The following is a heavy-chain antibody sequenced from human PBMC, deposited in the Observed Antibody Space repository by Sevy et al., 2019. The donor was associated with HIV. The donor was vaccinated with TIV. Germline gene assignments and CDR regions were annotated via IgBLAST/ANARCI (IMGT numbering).Heavy chain of an antibody. D-gene: IGHD2-8*01. CDR1: GFTFSNYR. CDR3: TRNGGAFDNGFDP. J-gene: IGHJ5*02. Sequence: GGSLRLSCAASGFTFSNYRMNWVRQAPGKGLEWVSKISSSGSSIYYADSVKGRFTISRDNAKNSLNLQMNSLRAEDTAVYYCTRNGGAFDNGFDPWGQGTLVTVSS. CDR2: ISSSGSSI. V-gene: IGHV3-48*04.